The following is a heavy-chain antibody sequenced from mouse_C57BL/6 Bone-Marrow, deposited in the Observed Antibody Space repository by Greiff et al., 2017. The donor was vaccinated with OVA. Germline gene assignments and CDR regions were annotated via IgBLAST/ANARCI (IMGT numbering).Heavy chain of an antibody. CDR2: IYPSDSET. D-gene: IGHD1-1*01. CDR3: ARITTVVATGDFDV. Sequence: QVQLQQPGAELVRPGSSVKLSCKASGYTFTSYWMDWVKQRPGQGLEWIGNIYPSDSETHYNQKFKDKATLTVDKSASTAYMQLSSLTSEDSAVDVCARITTVVATGDFDVWGKGTTVTVSS. V-gene: IGHV1-61*01. CDR1: GYTFTSYW. J-gene: IGHJ1*03.